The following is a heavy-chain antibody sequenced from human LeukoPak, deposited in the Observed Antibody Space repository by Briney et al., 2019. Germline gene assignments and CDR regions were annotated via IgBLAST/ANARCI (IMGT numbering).Heavy chain of an antibody. J-gene: IGHJ6*02. D-gene: IGHD5-12*01. CDR2: TYYRSKWYN. Sequence: TSQTLSLTCAISGDSVSSNSAAWNWIRQSPSRGLEWLGRTYYRSKWYNDYAVSVKSRIIINPDTSKNQFSLQLNSVTPEDTAVYYCARAPVESGYVDYYYYGMDVWGQGTTVTVSS. V-gene: IGHV6-1*01. CDR1: GDSVSSNSAA. CDR3: ARAPVESGYVDYYYYGMDV.